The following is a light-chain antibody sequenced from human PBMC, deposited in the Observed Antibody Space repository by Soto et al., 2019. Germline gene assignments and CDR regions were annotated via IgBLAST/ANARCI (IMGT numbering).Light chain of an antibody. CDR3: QTCGTGTYV. V-gene: IGLV4-69*02. CDR2: LNSDGSH. J-gene: IGLJ1*01. CDR1: SGHSSYA. Sequence: QSVLTQSPSASASLGASVKLTCTLSSGHSSYAIAWHQQQPEKGPRFLMKLNSDGSHTKADGIPDRFSGSSTGAERYLTISSLQSDDEANYYCQTCGTGTYVFGTGTQLTVL.